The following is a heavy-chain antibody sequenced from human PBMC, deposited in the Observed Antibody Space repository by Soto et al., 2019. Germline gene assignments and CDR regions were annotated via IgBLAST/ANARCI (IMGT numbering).Heavy chain of an antibody. CDR1: GYTFTSYG. CDR2: ISAYNGNT. CDR3: ARDANYDFWSGYYWGPYYYYYYGMDV. D-gene: IGHD3-3*01. Sequence: GASVKVSCKASGYTFTSYGISWVRQAPGQGLEWMGWISAYNGNTNYAQKLQGRVTMTTDTSTSTAYMELRSLRSDDTAVYYCARDANYDFWSGYYWGPYYYYYYGMDVWGQGATVTVSS. J-gene: IGHJ6*02. V-gene: IGHV1-18*04.